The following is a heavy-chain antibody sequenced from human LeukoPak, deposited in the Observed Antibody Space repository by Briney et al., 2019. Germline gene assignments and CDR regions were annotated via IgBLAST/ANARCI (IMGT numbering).Heavy chain of an antibody. D-gene: IGHD6-13*01. CDR2: ISSSSSYI. V-gene: IGHV3-21*01. CDR3: ARDRESSSWFDY. J-gene: IGHJ4*02. CDR1: GFTFSIYS. Sequence: GGSLRLSCAASGFTFSIYSMNWVRQAPGKGLEWVSSISSSSSYIYYADSVKGRFTISRDNAKNSLYLQMNSLRAEDTAGYYCARDRESSSWFDYWGQGTLVTVSS.